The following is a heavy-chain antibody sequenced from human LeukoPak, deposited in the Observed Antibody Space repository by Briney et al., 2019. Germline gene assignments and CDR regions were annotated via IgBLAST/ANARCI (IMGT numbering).Heavy chain of an antibody. CDR1: GGSFSGYY. CDR2: INHSGSN. D-gene: IGHD1-26*01. V-gene: IGHV4-34*01. Sequence: SETLSLTCAVYGGSFSGYYWSWIRQPPGKGLEWIGEINHSGSNNYNPSLKSRVTISVDTSKNQFSLKLTSVTAADTAIYYCSRESGAFCPFGYWGQGTLVIVPP. J-gene: IGHJ4*02. CDR3: SRESGAFCPFGY.